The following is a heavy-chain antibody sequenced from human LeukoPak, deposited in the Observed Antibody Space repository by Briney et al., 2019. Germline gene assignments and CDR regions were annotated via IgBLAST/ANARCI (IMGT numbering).Heavy chain of an antibody. V-gene: IGHV3-30*03. Sequence: PGRSLRLSCAASGFTFSSYGMHWVRQAPGKGLEWVAVISYDGSNKYYADSVKGRFTISRDNSKNTLYLQMNSLRAEDTAVYYCARGGILQRGYYYGMDVWGQGTTVTVSS. CDR1: GFTFSSYG. CDR2: ISYDGSNK. J-gene: IGHJ6*02. CDR3: ARGGILQRGYYYGMDV. D-gene: IGHD1-1*01.